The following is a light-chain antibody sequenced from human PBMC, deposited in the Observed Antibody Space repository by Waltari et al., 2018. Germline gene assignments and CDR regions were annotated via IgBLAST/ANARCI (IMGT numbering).Light chain of an antibody. V-gene: IGKV3-11*01. CDR3: QQRSDWLLT. J-gene: IGKJ4*01. CDR2: DAS. CDR1: RGVGSY. Sequence: SCRASRGVGSYLAWYQRKSGQAPRLPIYDASNRATGIPARFSGGGSGTDFTLTISSLEPEDFAVYYCQQRSDWLLTFGGGTKVEIK.